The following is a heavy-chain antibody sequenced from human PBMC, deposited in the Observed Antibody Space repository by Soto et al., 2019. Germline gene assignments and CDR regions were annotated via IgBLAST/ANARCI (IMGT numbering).Heavy chain of an antibody. CDR3: ARGGSSSWFRALDY. CDR1: GFIFSSDW. J-gene: IGHJ4*02. V-gene: IGHV3-74*01. D-gene: IGHD6-13*01. CDR2: INTDGSDT. Sequence: PGGSLRLSCAASGFIFSSDWMHWVRQAPGKGLVWVSRINTDGSDTSYADSVKGRFTISRDNAKNTVYLQMNSLRADDTAVYYCARGGSSSWFRALDYWGQGTLVTVSS.